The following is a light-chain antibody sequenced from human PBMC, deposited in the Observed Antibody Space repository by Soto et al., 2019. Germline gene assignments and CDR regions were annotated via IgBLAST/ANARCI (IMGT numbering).Light chain of an antibody. CDR1: QSVGSG. V-gene: IGKV3-15*01. Sequence: TQSPATLSVSPGDRATLSCRASQSVGSGLAWYQQKRGQPPRLLIYGASSRESGVPDRFSGSGSGTEFVLTVSSLQSDDSGVDSCQQCNSWPPTFGQGTWVEIK. CDR2: GAS. CDR3: QQCNSWPPT. J-gene: IGKJ1*01.